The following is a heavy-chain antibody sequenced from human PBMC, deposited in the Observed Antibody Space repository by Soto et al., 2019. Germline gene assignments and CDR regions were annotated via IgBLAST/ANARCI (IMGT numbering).Heavy chain of an antibody. Sequence: SETLSLTCAVYGGFVSSGSYYWSWIRQPPGKGLEWIGEMSHSGGTHFNPSLKSRVTISVDTSKNQFSLKMSSVTAADTALYYCARVERGTATTVVYAFDIWGPGTMVTVSS. J-gene: IGHJ3*02. V-gene: IGHV4-61*01. CDR3: ARVERGTATTVVYAFDI. D-gene: IGHD1-1*01. CDR2: MSHSGGT. CDR1: GGFVSSGSYY.